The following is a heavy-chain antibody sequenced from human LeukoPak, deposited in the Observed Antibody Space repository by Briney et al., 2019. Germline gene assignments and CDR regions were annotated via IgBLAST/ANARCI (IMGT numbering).Heavy chain of an antibody. D-gene: IGHD5-12*01. V-gene: IGHV3-53*01. CDR2: IYSGGST. CDR1: GFTVSSNY. CDR3: ARDFVAWDYYYGMDV. Sequence: QPGGSLRLSCAASGFTVSSNYMSWVRQALGKGLEWVSVIYSGGSTYYADSVKGRFTISRDNSKNTLYLQMNSLGAEDTAVYYCARDFVAWDYYYGMDVWGQGTTVTVSS. J-gene: IGHJ6*02.